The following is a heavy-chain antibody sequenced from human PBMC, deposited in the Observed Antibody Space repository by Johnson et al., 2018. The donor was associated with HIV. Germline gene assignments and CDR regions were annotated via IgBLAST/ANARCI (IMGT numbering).Heavy chain of an antibody. CDR3: ARDHTNSGSYSTYAFDI. D-gene: IGHD1-26*01. J-gene: IGHJ3*02. Sequence: VQLVESGGGLVQSGGSLRLSCAASGFSVNSNYMSWVRQPPGRGLEWVSLISGSTGRTNYADSVKGRFTISRDNSKNTLYLQMNSLRAEDTAVYYCARDHTNSGSYSTYAFDIWGQGTMVTVSS. V-gene: IGHV3-23*04. CDR2: ISGSTGRT. CDR1: GFSVNSNY.